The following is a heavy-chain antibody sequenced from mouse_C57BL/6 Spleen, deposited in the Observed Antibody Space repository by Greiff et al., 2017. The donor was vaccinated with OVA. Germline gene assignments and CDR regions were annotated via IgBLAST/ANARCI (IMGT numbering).Heavy chain of an antibody. CDR1: GYTFTDYN. D-gene: IGHD1-1*01. CDR2: INPNNGGT. CDR3: ARRYYYGSSSFFDY. V-gene: IGHV1-18*01. J-gene: IGHJ2*01. Sequence: EVQLQESGPELVKPGASVKIPCKASGYTFTDYNMDWVKQSHGKSLEWIGDINPNNGGTIYNQKFKGKATLTVDKSSSTAYMELRSLTSEDTAVYYCARRYYYGSSSFFDYWGQGTTLTVSS.